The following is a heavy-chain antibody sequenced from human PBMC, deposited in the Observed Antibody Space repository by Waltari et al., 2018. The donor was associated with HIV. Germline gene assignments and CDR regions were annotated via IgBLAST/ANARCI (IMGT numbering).Heavy chain of an antibody. V-gene: IGHV1-8*01. D-gene: IGHD6-19*01. CDR3: ARGIEVAGTEFQH. CDR1: GYTFSSHD. CDR2: MNPNSGNT. J-gene: IGHJ1*01. Sequence: QVPLVQSGAEVKKPGASVKVSCKASGYTFSSHDINWVRQATGQGLEWMGWMNPNSGNTDDAQKFQGRVIMTRNTYMSTADMEMSSLRSEDTAVYYCARGIEVAGTEFQHWGQGTLVTVSS.